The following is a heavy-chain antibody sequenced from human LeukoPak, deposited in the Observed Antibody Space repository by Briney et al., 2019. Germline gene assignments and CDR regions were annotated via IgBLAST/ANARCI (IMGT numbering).Heavy chain of an antibody. CDR1: GGSISSSSYY. CDR3: VRLYYYDTSGPPL. Sequence: PSETLSLTCTISGGSISSSSYYWGWIRQPPGKGLEWIGSIYYSGSTYYNPSLKSRVTISVDTSKNEFSLKLSSVTAADTAMYYCVRLYYYDTSGPPLWGQGTLVTVSS. D-gene: IGHD3-22*01. CDR2: IYYSGST. J-gene: IGHJ4*02. V-gene: IGHV4-39*01.